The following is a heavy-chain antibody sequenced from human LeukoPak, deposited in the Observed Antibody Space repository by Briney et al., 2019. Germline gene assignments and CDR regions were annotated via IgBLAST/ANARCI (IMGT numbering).Heavy chain of an antibody. V-gene: IGHV3-33*01. CDR1: GFTFSSNG. CDR2: ICHDGSTT. J-gene: IGHJ4*02. Sequence: GGSLRLSCAAPGFTFSSNGMHWVRQAQVQGTEWVAFICHDGSTTYSDDPDKGVFTISKDNSKNTLYLQMNSMRVEDTAVYYCARDGSSGYLHFDYWGQGTLVTVSS. D-gene: IGHD3-22*01. CDR3: ARDGSSGYLHFDY.